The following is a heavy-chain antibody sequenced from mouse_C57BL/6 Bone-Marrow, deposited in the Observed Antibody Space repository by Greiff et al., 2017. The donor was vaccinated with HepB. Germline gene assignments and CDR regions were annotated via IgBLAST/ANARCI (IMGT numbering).Heavy chain of an antibody. CDR2: ISDGGSYT. CDR3: ARGSDYYGSSYVEWYFDV. J-gene: IGHJ1*03. Sequence: EVKLVESGGGLVKPGGSLKLSCAASGFTFSSYAMSWVRQTPEKRLEWVATISDGGSYTYYPDNVKGRFTISRDNAKNNLYLQMSHLKSEDTAMYYCARGSDYYGSSYVEWYFDVWGTGTTVTVSS. CDR1: GFTFSSYA. D-gene: IGHD1-1*01. V-gene: IGHV5-4*03.